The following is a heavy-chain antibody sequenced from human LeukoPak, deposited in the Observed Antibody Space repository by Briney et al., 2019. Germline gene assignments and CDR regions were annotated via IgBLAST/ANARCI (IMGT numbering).Heavy chain of an antibody. CDR1: GYTFTSYD. D-gene: IGHD2-15*01. V-gene: IGHV1-8*03. Sequence: ASVKVSCKASGYTFTSYDINWVRQVTGQGLEWMGWMNPNSGNTGYAQKFQGRVTITRNTSISTAYMELSNLRSEDTAVYYCATLCSGGSCYSGDAFDIWGQGTMVTVSS. CDR3: ATLCSGGSCYSGDAFDI. CDR2: MNPNSGNT. J-gene: IGHJ3*02.